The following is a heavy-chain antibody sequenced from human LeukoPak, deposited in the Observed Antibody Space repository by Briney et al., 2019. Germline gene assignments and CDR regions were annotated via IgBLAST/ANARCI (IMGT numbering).Heavy chain of an antibody. J-gene: IGHJ5*02. CDR1: GGSFSGYY. Sequence: PSETLSLTCAVYGGSFSGYYWSWIRQPPGKGLEWIGEINHSGSTNYNPSLKSRVTISVDTSKNQFSLKLSSVTAADTAVYYCARGGRLYYDFWSGYHWFDPWGQGTLVTVSS. V-gene: IGHV4-34*01. CDR2: INHSGST. CDR3: ARGGRLYYDFWSGYHWFDP. D-gene: IGHD3-3*01.